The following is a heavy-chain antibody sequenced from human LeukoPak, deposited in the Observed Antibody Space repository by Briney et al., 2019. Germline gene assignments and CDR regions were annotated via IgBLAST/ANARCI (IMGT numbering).Heavy chain of an antibody. CDR2: INPNSGGT. V-gene: IGHV1-2*02. CDR1: GYIFSDCY. D-gene: IGHD1-26*01. J-gene: IGHJ4*02. CDR3: ARGIVGATTGD. Sequence: ASVKVSCKASGYIFSDCYMHWVRQAPGQGLEWMGWINPNSGGTNYAQKFQGRVTMTRDTSISTAYMELSRLRSDDTAVYYCARGIVGATTGDWGQGTLVTVSS.